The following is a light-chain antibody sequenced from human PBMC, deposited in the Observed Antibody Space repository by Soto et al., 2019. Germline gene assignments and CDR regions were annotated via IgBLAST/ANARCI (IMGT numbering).Light chain of an antibody. V-gene: IGKV1-9*01. CDR3: QQYNSYSEA. J-gene: IGKJ1*01. CDR2: AAS. CDR1: QGISSY. Sequence: RLTQSPSFLSASVGDGVTITCRASQGISSYLAWYQQKPGKAPKLLIYAASTLQSGVPSRFSGSGSGTEFTLTISSLQPDDFATYYCQQYNSYSEAFGQGTKVDIK.